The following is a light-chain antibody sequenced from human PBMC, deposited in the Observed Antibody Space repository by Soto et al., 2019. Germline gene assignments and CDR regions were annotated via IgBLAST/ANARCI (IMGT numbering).Light chain of an antibody. CDR3: CSFTTSSTLV. CDR1: SSDVGGYNY. Sequence: QSALTQPRSVSGSPGQSVTISCTGTSSDVGGYNYVSWYQQNPGKAPQLIIYEVSNRPSGLSNRFSASKSGNAASLTISGLQAEDEADYFCCSFTTSSTLVFGTGTKLTVL. V-gene: IGLV2-14*01. CDR2: EVS. J-gene: IGLJ1*01.